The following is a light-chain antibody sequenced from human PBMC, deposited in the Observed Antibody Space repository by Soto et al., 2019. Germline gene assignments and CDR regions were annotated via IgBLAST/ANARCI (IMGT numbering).Light chain of an antibody. J-gene: IGKJ2*01. Sequence: EIVLTQSPGTLSLSPGERATLSCRASQSVSSSFLAWYQQRPGQAPRLLIYGASYRATGIPDRFSGSGSGTDFTLTISRLEPEDFAVYYCQHYDTSLTFGQGTKLEIK. V-gene: IGKV3-20*01. CDR1: QSVSSSF. CDR2: GAS. CDR3: QHYDTSLT.